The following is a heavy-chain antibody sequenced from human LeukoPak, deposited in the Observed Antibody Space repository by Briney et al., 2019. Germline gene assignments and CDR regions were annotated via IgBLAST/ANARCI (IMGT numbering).Heavy chain of an antibody. CDR2: ISTISGGT. CDR3: ARELYSGSYYVAY. D-gene: IGHD1-26*01. J-gene: IGHJ4*02. V-gene: IGHV1-2*02. Sequence: ASVKVSCKASGYTFTGYYMYWVRQAPGQGLEWMGWISTISGGTNFAQKFQGRVTMTRDTSISTAFMELSGLRSDDTAVYYCARELYSGSYYVAYWGQGTLVTVSS. CDR1: GYTFTGYY.